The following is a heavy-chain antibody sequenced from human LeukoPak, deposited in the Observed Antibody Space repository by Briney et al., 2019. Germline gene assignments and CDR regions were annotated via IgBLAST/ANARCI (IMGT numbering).Heavy chain of an antibody. CDR1: GFTFSDYN. Sequence: TGGSLRLSCAASGFTFSDYNMNWVRQAPGKGPEWVSYINGFSSAIYYADSVKGRFTISRENAKNSLSLQMHSLRAEDTAVYYCARDVTPTYYDYVWGSYRLAEPLDYWGQGTLVTVSS. CDR3: ARDVTPTYYDYVWGSYRLAEPLDY. J-gene: IGHJ4*02. CDR2: INGFSSAI. V-gene: IGHV3-48*01. D-gene: IGHD3-16*02.